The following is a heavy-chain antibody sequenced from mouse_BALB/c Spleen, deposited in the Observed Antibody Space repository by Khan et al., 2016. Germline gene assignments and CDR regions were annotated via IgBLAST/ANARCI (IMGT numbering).Heavy chain of an antibody. CDR2: ISYSGRT. J-gene: IGHJ1*01. V-gene: IGHV3-2*02. D-gene: IGHD1-2*01. Sequence: EVQLQESGPGLVKPSQSLSLTCTVTGYSITSDYAWNWIRQFPGNKLEWMGYISYSGRTSYNPSLKSRISITRDTSKNQFFLQLNSVTTEDTATYYSARGHYYGYWYFDVWGAGTTVTVSS. CDR3: ARGHYYGYWYFDV. CDR1: GYSITSDYA.